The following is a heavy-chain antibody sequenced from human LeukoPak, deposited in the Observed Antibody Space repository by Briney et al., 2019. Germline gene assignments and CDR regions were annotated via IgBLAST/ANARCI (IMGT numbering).Heavy chain of an antibody. D-gene: IGHD3-22*01. CDR1: GYTFTDYY. CDR3: ARASYDNSLRIDDY. J-gene: IGHJ4*02. V-gene: IGHV1-2*02. CDR2: INPYSGDT. Sequence: ASVKVSFKASGYTFTDYYMHWVRQAPGQGLEWMGWINPYSGDTNYAQRFQGRVTMTRDTSISTAYMELSGLRSDDTAVYHCARASYDNSLRIDDYWGQGILVTVSS.